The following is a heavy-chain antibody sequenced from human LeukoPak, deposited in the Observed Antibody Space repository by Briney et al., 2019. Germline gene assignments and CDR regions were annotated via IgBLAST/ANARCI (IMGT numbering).Heavy chain of an antibody. D-gene: IGHD6-6*01. CDR3: AKEEGSSSAMDY. CDR1: GFTFSSYS. Sequence: GGSLRLSCAASGFTFSSYSMNWVRQAPGKGLEWISFISPTSRNIYYADSVKGRFTISRDNSKNTLYLQMNSLRAEDTAVYYCAKEEGSSSAMDYWGQGTLVTVSS. V-gene: IGHV3-48*01. CDR2: ISPTSRNI. J-gene: IGHJ4*02.